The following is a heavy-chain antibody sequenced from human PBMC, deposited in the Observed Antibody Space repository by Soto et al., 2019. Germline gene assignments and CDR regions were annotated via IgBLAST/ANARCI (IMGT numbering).Heavy chain of an antibody. J-gene: IGHJ6*02. V-gene: IGHV3-23*01. CDR1: GFTFSSYA. D-gene: IGHD6-13*01. Sequence: GGSLRLSCAASGFTFSSYAMSWVRQAPGKGLEWVSAISGSGGSTYYADSVKGRFTISRDNSKNTLYLQMNSLRAEDTAVYYCAKEVASSSYPGVYGMDVWGQGTTVTISS. CDR3: AKEVASSSYPGVYGMDV. CDR2: ISGSGGST.